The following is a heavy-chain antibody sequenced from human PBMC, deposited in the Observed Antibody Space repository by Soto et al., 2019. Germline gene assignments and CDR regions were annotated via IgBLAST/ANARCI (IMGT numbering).Heavy chain of an antibody. CDR3: ANGAGSGYCRSTSRSDD. J-gene: IGHJ4*02. D-gene: IGHD2-2*03. V-gene: IGHV3-23*01. Sequence: EVQLLESGGGLVQPGGSLRLSCAASGFTFSSYAMSWVRHAPGKGLEWVSAISGSGGSTFYADSVKGRFTISRDNSKNTLYLQMNSLRAEDTAVYYCANGAGSGYCRSTSRSDDWGQGTLVTVSS. CDR2: ISGSGGST. CDR1: GFTFSSYA.